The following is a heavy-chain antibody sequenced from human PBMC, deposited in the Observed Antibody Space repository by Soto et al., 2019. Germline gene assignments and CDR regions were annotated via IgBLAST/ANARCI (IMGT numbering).Heavy chain of an antibody. D-gene: IGHD5-18*01. CDR3: ARDSNTAMVPYAFDI. V-gene: IGHV1-18*01. J-gene: IGHJ3*02. CDR2: ISAYNGNT. Sequence: ASVKGSCKASGYTFTSYGSSWVRQATGQGLEWMGWISAYNGNTNYAQKLQGRVTMTTDTSTSTAYMELRSLRSDDTAVYYCARDSNTAMVPYAFDIWGQGTMVTVSS. CDR1: GYTFTSYG.